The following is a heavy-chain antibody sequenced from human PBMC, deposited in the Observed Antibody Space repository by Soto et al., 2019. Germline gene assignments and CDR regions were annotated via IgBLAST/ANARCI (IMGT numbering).Heavy chain of an antibody. D-gene: IGHD1-7*01. CDR1: GGSFSGYY. V-gene: IGHV4-34*01. Sequence: SETLSLTCAVYGGSFSGYYWSWIRQPPGKGLEWIGEINHSGSTNYNPSLKSRVTISVDTSKNQFSLKLSSVTAADTAVYYCARGHGRGSITGTGPSDYWGQGTLVTVSS. CDR3: ARGHGRGSITGTGPSDY. J-gene: IGHJ4*02. CDR2: INHSGST.